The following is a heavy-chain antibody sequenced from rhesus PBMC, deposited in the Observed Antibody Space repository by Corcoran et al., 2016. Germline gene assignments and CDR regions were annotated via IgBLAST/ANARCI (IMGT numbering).Heavy chain of an antibody. J-gene: IGHJ6*01. CDR3: ARRRGGGDFFGLDS. D-gene: IGHD2-39*02. Sequence: QVQLQESGPGLVKPSETLSLTCTASGGSISGHYWNWIRQPPGKGLEGVGNIYGDDSSTHNNPPPQSRVHLSIDASKNQISLKLKSVAAADAAVYFCARRRGGGDFFGLDSWGQGVVVTVSS. V-gene: IGHV4S11*01. CDR1: GGSISGHY. CDR2: IYGDDSST.